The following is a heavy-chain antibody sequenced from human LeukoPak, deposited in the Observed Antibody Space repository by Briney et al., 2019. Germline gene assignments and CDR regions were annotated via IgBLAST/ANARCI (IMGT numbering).Heavy chain of an antibody. D-gene: IGHD4-17*01. J-gene: IGHJ4*02. CDR2: ISGSGGST. V-gene: IGHV3-23*01. CDR1: GFTFSSYD. Sequence: GGSLRLSCAASGFTFSSYDMHWVRQAPGKGLEWVSAISGSGGSTYYADSVKGRFTISRDNSKNTLYLQMNSLRAEDTAVYYCAKDLAYGDYFDYWGQGTLVTVSS. CDR3: AKDLAYGDYFDY.